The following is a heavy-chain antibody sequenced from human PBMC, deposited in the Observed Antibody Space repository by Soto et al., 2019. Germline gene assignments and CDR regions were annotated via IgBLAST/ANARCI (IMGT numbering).Heavy chain of an antibody. V-gene: IGHV2-5*02. Sequence: QITLKESGPTVVKPTETLTLTCTFSGLSLSTRGVGVGWIRQPPGKALEWLAIIYWDDDERYSPSLKSRLTITKDTXKXQVVLTMTDMHPVDTATYYCAHTSFSLHSSAYSYDYWGQGTLVTVSS. D-gene: IGHD2-21*01. CDR1: GLSLSTRGVG. CDR3: AHTSFSLHSSAYSYDY. CDR2: IYWDDDE. J-gene: IGHJ4*02.